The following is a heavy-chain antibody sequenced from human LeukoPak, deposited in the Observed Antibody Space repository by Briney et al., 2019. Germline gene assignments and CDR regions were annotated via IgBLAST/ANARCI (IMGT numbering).Heavy chain of an antibody. V-gene: IGHV4-59*01. CDR2: IYYSGST. CDR3: ARVAPQGGYSYGYYFDY. J-gene: IGHJ4*02. CDR1: GGSISSYY. D-gene: IGHD5-18*01. Sequence: SETLSRTCTVSGGSISSYYWSWIRQPPGKGLEWIGYIYYSGSTNYNPSLKSRVTISVDTSKNQLSLKLSSVTAADTAVYYCARVAPQGGYSYGYYFDYWGQGTLVTVSS.